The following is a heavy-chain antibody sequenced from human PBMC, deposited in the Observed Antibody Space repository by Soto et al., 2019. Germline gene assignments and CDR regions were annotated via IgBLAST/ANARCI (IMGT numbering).Heavy chain of an antibody. CDR2: ISSDGSIT. CDR3: ATDKVMNVQGMAVAGTHFFDL. CDR1: GFSFSSYW. J-gene: IGHJ2*01. V-gene: IGHV3-74*01. D-gene: IGHD6-19*01. Sequence: EVQLVESGGGLVQPGGSLRLSCAASGFSFSSYWMHWVRQAPGKGLVWVSRISSDGSITFYADSVKGRFTISRDNAKDTLHLQMNSLTAEDTAVYFCATDKVMNVQGMAVAGTHFFDLWGRGTLVTVSS.